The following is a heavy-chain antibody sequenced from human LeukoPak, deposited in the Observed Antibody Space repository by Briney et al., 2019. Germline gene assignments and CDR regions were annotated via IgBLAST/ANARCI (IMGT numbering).Heavy chain of an antibody. Sequence: SVKVSCKASGGSTSGNGISWVRQAPGQGLQWMGGIIPIFGTTNSAQRFQGRVTITADEPTSTVYMELSSLRSEDTAVYYCARGGYCSGGVCPTPFDLWGQGTMVIVSS. CDR3: ARGGYCSGGVCPTPFDL. J-gene: IGHJ3*01. V-gene: IGHV1-69*13. CDR1: GGSTSGNG. D-gene: IGHD2-8*02. CDR2: IIPIFGTT.